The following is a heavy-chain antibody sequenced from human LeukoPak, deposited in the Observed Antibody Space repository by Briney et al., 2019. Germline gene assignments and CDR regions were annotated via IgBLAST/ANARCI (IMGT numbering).Heavy chain of an antibody. J-gene: IGHJ6*03. CDR1: GYTFPSYG. V-gene: IGHV1-18*01. Sequence: ALGKVSCRASGYTFPSYGISWVRQSPGQGLEGMGWISAYNVNTDYAQKLQGRVTMTTDTSTSTAYMELRSLRSDDTAVYYCARIPSSSSRNPIYYYYYMDVWGKGTTVSVSS. CDR2: ISAYNVNT. CDR3: ARIPSSSSRNPIYYYYYMDV. D-gene: IGHD6-13*01.